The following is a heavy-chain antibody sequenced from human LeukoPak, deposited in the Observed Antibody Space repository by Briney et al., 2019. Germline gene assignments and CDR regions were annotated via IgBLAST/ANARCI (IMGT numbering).Heavy chain of an antibody. CDR3: ARAIPDYDTDLRRVGFDI. CDR2: IWYDGSNK. D-gene: IGHD3-9*01. V-gene: IGHV3-33*01. CDR1: GFTFSSYG. J-gene: IGHJ3*02. Sequence: GGSLRLSCAASGFTFSSYGMHWVRQAPGKGLEWVAVIWYDGSNKYYADSVKGRFTISRDNSKNTLYLQMNSLRAEDTAVYYCARAIPDYDTDLRRVGFDIWGQGTMVTVSS.